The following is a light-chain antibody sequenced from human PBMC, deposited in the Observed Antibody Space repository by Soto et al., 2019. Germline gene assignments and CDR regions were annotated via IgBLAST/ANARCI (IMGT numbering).Light chain of an antibody. Sequence: LTQPASVSGSPGQSITISCTGTSSDVGSYNLVSWYQQHPGKAPKLMIYEVSKRPSGVSNRFSGSKSGNTASLTISGLQAEDEADYYCCSYAGSSFVFGTGTKVTVL. V-gene: IGLV2-23*02. J-gene: IGLJ1*01. CDR3: CSYAGSSFV. CDR1: SSDVGSYNL. CDR2: EVS.